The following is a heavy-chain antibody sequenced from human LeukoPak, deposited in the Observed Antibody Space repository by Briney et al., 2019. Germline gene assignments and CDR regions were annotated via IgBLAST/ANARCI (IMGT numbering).Heavy chain of an antibody. CDR2: INHSGST. V-gene: IGHV4-34*01. J-gene: IGHJ4*02. Sequence: PSETLSLTCAVYGGSFSGYYWSWIRQPPGKGLEWIGDINHSGSTNYNPSLKSRVTISVDTSKNQSSLKLSSVTAADTAVYYCARYRYSSSWNPWITRGQGTLVSVSS. CDR3: ARYRYSSSWNPWIT. D-gene: IGHD6-13*01. CDR1: GGSFSGYY.